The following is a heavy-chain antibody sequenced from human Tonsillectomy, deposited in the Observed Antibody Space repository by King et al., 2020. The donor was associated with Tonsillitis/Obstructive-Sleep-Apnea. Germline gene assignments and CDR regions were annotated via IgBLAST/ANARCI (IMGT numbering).Heavy chain of an antibody. J-gene: IGHJ5*02. Sequence: VQLVESGGGLVQPGGSLRLSCAASGFTFSSYAMSWVRQAPGKGLEWFSTISGSGGSTYYADSVKGRFTISRDNSKNTLYLQMSCLRAEDTAVYYCAKVQGDIVVVPQFDPWGQGTLVTVSS. CDR1: GFTFSSYA. CDR2: ISGSGGST. D-gene: IGHD2-2*01. V-gene: IGHV3-23*04. CDR3: AKVQGDIVVVPQFDP.